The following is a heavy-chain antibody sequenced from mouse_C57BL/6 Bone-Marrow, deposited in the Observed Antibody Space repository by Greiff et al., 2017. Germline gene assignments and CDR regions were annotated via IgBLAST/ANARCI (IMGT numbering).Heavy chain of an antibody. CDR2: IHPNSGST. J-gene: IGHJ2*01. D-gene: IGHD1-1*01. Sequence: QVQLQQPGAELVKPGASVKLSCKASGYTFTSYWMHWVKQRPGQGLEWIGMIHPNSGSTNYNEKFKSKATLTVDKSSSTAYMQLSSLTSEDSAVYYCARMRYDGSRGDYWGQGTTLTVSS. V-gene: IGHV1-64*01. CDR1: GYTFTSYW. CDR3: ARMRYDGSRGDY.